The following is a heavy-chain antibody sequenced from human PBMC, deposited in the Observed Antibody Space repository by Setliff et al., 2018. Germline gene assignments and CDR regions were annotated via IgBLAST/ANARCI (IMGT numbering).Heavy chain of an antibody. CDR2: VNSDGSST. J-gene: IGHJ4*02. D-gene: IGHD5-12*01. CDR3: ARGVRGYSGYTKDY. Sequence: PGGSLRLSCAASGFTFVNYWMHWVRQAPGKGLVWVSRVNSDGSSTIYADSVKGRFTISRDNAENTLYLQMNSLRPDDTALYYCARGVRGYSGYTKDYWGQGTLVTVSS. V-gene: IGHV3-74*01. CDR1: GFTFVNYW.